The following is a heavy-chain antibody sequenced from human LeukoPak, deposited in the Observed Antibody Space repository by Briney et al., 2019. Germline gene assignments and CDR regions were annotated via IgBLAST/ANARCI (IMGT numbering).Heavy chain of an antibody. CDR3: ARGGLTIPSAGPWFDP. V-gene: IGHV4-61*02. D-gene: IGHD3-3*01. J-gene: IGHJ5*02. CDR1: GGSISSGSYY. Sequence: SQTLSLTCTVSGGSISSGSYYWSWIRQPAGKGLEWIGRIYTSGSTNYNPSLKSRVTISVDTSKNQFSLKLSSVTAADTAVYYCARGGLTIPSAGPWFDPWGQGTLATVSS. CDR2: IYTSGST.